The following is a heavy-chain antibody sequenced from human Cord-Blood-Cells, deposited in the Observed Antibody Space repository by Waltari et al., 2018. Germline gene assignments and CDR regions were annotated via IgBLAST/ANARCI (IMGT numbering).Heavy chain of an antibody. CDR2: INPNSGGT. CDR3: ARGGGYYYDSSGYYPLDY. CDR1: GYTFTGYY. J-gene: IGHJ4*02. Sequence: QVQLVQSGAEVKKPGASVKVSCKASGYTFTGYYMHWVRQAPGQGLEWMGWINPNSGGTNYAQKFQGWVTMTRDTSISTAYMELSRLRSDDTAVYYCARGGGYYYDSSGYYPLDYWGQGTLVTVSS. V-gene: IGHV1-2*04. D-gene: IGHD3-22*01.